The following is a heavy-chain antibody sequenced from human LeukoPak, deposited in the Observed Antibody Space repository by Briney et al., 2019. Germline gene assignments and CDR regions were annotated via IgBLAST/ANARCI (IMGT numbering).Heavy chain of an antibody. V-gene: IGHV4-39*01. D-gene: IGHD6-19*01. CDR2: IYYSGST. CDR1: GGSISSSSYY. J-gene: IGHJ4*02. CDR3: ARLQWLDDLGVDY. Sequence: SETLSLTCTVSGGSISSSSYYWGWIRQPPGKGLEWIGSIYYSGSTYYNPSLKSRATISVDTSKNQFSLKLSSVTAADTAVYYCARLQWLDDLGVDYWGQGTLVTVSS.